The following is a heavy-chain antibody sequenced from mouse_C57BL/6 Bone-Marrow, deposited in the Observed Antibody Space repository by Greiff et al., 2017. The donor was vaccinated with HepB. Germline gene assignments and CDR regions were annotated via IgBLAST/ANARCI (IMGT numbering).Heavy chain of an antibody. J-gene: IGHJ2*01. CDR2: IDPSDSYT. V-gene: IGHV1-50*01. CDR1: GYTFTSYW. Sequence: VQLQQSGAELVKPGASVKLSCKASGYTFTSYWMQWVKQRPGQGLEWIGEIDPSDSYTNYNQKFKGKATLTVDTSSSTAYMQLSSLTSEDSAVYYCARFYDGLNYWGQGTTLTVSS. CDR3: ARFYDGLNY. D-gene: IGHD2-3*01.